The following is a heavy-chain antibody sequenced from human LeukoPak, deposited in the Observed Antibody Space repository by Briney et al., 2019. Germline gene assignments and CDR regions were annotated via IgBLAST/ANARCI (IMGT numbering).Heavy chain of an antibody. CDR3: ARDYYDSSGPLSGAFDI. J-gene: IGHJ3*02. Sequence: PSETLSLTCTVSGGSISSSSYYWGWIRQPPGKGLEWIGSIYYSGGTYYNPSLKSRVTISVDTSKNQFSLKLSSVTAADTAVYYCARDYYDSSGPLSGAFDIWGQGTMVTVSS. D-gene: IGHD3-22*01. CDR2: IYYSGGT. V-gene: IGHV4-39*07. CDR1: GGSISSSSYY.